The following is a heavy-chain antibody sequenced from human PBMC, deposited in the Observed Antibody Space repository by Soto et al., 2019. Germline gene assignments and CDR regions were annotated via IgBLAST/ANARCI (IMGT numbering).Heavy chain of an antibody. CDR2: IDPSDSDI. V-gene: IGHV5-51*01. J-gene: IGHJ4*01. D-gene: IGHD3-3*01. Sequence: PGGSLKISCKGSGYRFASYRIAWVRQMPGKGLEWMGIIDPSDSDIRYSPSFQGQVTISADKSISTAYLQWSSLKASDTAIYYCARYFFDNFDYWGHGTLVTVSS. CDR1: GYRFASYR. CDR3: ARYFFDNFDY.